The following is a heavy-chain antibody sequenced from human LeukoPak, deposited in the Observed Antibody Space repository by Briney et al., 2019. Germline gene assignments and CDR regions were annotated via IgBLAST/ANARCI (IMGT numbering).Heavy chain of an antibody. CDR3: AKGQTTVTTPLDY. CDR1: GFTFSSYA. Sequence: GGSLRLSCAASGFTFSSYAMNWVRQAPGRGLEWVSTISGTGGSTYYADSVKGRFTISRDNYKNTLYLKMNSLRAEDTAVYYCAKGQTTVTTPLDYWGQGTLVTVSS. CDR2: ISGTGGST. V-gene: IGHV3-23*01. J-gene: IGHJ4*02. D-gene: IGHD4-17*01.